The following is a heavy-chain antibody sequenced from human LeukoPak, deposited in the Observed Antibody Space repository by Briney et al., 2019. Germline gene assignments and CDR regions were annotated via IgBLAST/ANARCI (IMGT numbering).Heavy chain of an antibody. V-gene: IGHV3-30*02. D-gene: IGHD4-17*01. J-gene: IGHJ4*02. Sequence: GGSLRLSCAASGFTFNNYGMHWVRQAPGKGLEWVAFIRYDGSNKYYAESVKGRFTISRDDSKNTLYLQMKSLRAEDTAVYYCAKPVTTVTPFDYWGQGTLVTVSP. CDR1: GFTFNNYG. CDR3: AKPVTTVTPFDY. CDR2: IRYDGSNK.